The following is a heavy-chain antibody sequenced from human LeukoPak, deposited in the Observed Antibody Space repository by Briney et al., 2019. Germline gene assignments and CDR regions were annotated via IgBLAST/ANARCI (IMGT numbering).Heavy chain of an antibody. CDR1: GFTFNSYW. CDR2: IKRDGSEK. J-gene: IGHJ6*02. V-gene: IGHV3-7*01. CDR3: ARKNGMDV. Sequence: GGSLRLSCAASGFTFNSYWMNWVRQAPGKGLEWVANIKRDGSEKYYVDSVKGRFTISRDNAKNSLDLQMNSLRAEDTAVYYCARKNGMDVWGQGTTVTVSS.